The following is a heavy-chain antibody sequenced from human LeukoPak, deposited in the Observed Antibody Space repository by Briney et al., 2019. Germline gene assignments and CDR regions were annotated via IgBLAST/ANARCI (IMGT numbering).Heavy chain of an antibody. J-gene: IGHJ4*02. CDR3: ARSLKISGSYFNY. Sequence: PGGSLRLSCAASGFTFSRYGMHWVRQAPGKGLEWVALIWYDGSNEYYADSVKGRFTLSRDNSRNTLYLQMNSLRADDTAVYYCARSLKISGSYFNYWGQGTLVTVSS. CDR2: IWYDGSNE. CDR1: GFTFSRYG. D-gene: IGHD1-26*01. V-gene: IGHV3-33*01.